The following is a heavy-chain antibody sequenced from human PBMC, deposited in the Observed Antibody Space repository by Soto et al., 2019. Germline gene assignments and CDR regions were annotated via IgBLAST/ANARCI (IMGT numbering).Heavy chain of an antibody. CDR3: AKAYYSSCYY. J-gene: IGHJ4*02. D-gene: IGHD6-6*01. CDR2: ISGSGGST. V-gene: IGHV3-23*01. CDR1: GFTFSSYA. Sequence: PGGSLRLSCAASGFTFSSYAMSWVRQAPGKGLEWASAISGSGGSTYYADSVKGRFTISRDNSKNTLYLQMNSLRADDTAVYYCAKAYYSSCYYWGQGTLVTVSS.